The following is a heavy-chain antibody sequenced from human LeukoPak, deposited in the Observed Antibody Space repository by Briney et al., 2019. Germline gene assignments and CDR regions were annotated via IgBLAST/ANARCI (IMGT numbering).Heavy chain of an antibody. D-gene: IGHD3-3*01. J-gene: IGHJ4*02. Sequence: GGSLRLSCAASGFTFSNYWMSWVRQAPGKGLEWVANIRQDGSEKYYVDSMRGRFTISRDNAKNSLYLQINSLRAEDSAVYYCARDPGVLTPYYFDYWGQGTLVTVSS. CDR3: ARDPGVLTPYYFDY. V-gene: IGHV3-7*01. CDR2: IRQDGSEK. CDR1: GFTFSNYW.